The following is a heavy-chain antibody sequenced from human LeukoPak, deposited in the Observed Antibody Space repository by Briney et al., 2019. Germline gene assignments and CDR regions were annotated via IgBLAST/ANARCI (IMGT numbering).Heavy chain of an antibody. V-gene: IGHV4-39*07. CDR2: IYYSGST. J-gene: IGHJ3*02. CDR1: GGSISSSSYY. Sequence: KPSETLSLTCTASGGSISSSSYYWGWIRQPPGKGLEWIGIIYYSGSTYYNPSLKSRVTISVDTSKNHFSLKLSSVTAADTAVYYCARQWTTHPDAFDIWGQGTVVTVSS. CDR3: ARQWTTHPDAFDI. D-gene: IGHD2-15*01.